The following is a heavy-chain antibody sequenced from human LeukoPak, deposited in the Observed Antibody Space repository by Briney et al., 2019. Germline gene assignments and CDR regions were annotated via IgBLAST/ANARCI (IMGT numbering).Heavy chain of an antibody. Sequence: GRSLRLSCAASGFTFDDYAMHWVRQAPGKGLEWVSGISWNSGSIGYADSLKGRFTISRDNAKNSLYLQMNSLRAEDTALYYCVGVAVHYYYYGMDVWGQGTTVTVSS. CDR3: VGVAVHYYYYGMDV. CDR1: GFTFDDYA. V-gene: IGHV3-9*01. D-gene: IGHD6-19*01. J-gene: IGHJ6*02. CDR2: ISWNSGSI.